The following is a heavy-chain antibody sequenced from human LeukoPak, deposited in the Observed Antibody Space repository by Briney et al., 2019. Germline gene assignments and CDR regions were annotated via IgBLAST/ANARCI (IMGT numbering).Heavy chain of an antibody. V-gene: IGHV1-18*01. J-gene: IGHJ5*02. Sequence: GASVKVSCKASGYTFSTYGISWVRQAPGQGLEWMGWISAYNGNTHYARKLQGRVTMTTDTSTSTAYMELRSLRSDDTAVYYCARDPCSSAFCYNWFDPWGQGTLVTVSS. D-gene: IGHD2-2*01. CDR2: ISAYNGNT. CDR3: ARDPCSSAFCYNWFDP. CDR1: GYTFSTYG.